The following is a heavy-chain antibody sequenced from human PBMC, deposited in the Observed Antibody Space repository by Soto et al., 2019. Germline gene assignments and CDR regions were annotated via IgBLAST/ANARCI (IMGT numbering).Heavy chain of an antibody. CDR3: VKGHSDSYYYFDY. Sequence: EVQLLESGGGLVQPGGSLRLSCAASGFTFSFCAMSWVRQAPGKGLKWVSSIRGSGGDTYYADSVRGRFTISRDNSKNTMYLQMNSLRVEDTGVYYCVKGHSDSYYYFDYWGQGTLVTVSS. D-gene: IGHD3-22*01. J-gene: IGHJ4*02. V-gene: IGHV3-23*01. CDR1: GFTFSFCA. CDR2: IRGSGGDT.